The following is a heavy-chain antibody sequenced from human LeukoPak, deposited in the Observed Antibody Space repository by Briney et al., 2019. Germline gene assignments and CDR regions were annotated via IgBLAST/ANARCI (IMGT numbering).Heavy chain of an antibody. J-gene: IGHJ4*02. CDR1: GGSISRSSYY. CDR2: INHSGST. Sequence: SETLSLTCTVSGGSISRSSYYWGWIRQPPGKGLEWIGEINHSGSTNYNPSLKSRVTISVDTSKNQFSLKLSSVTAADTAVYYCARGGYSSSWYVGEQKVDYWGQGTLVTVSS. CDR3: ARGGYSSSWYVGEQKVDY. D-gene: IGHD6-13*01. V-gene: IGHV4-39*07.